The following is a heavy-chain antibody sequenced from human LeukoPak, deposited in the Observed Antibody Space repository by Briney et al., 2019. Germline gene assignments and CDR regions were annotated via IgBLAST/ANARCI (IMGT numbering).Heavy chain of an antibody. CDR2: ISGSGGNT. Sequence: PGGSLRLSCAASGFTFNNYAMSWVRQAPGKGLEWVSAISGSGGNTYYANSVKGRFIISRDNSKDTLYLQMDSLTAEDAAVFYCAKIPQSYYNDSSGYYLDYWGQGTLVTVSS. D-gene: IGHD3-22*01. V-gene: IGHV3-23*01. CDR3: AKIPQSYYNDSSGYYLDY. J-gene: IGHJ4*02. CDR1: GFTFNNYA.